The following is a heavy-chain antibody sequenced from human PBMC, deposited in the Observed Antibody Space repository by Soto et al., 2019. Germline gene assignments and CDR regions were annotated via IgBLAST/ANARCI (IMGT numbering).Heavy chain of an antibody. CDR1: GFTFSSYA. Sequence: EVQLLESGGGLVQPGGSLRLSCAASGFTFSSYAMSWVRQAPGTGLEWVSAISGSGGSTYYADSVKGRFTISRDNSKNTLYVQMNRLRAADTAVYYCAKAGVRFGESIWGQGTMVNVSS. V-gene: IGHV3-23*01. CDR2: ISGSGGST. J-gene: IGHJ3*02. D-gene: IGHD3-10*01. CDR3: AKAGVRFGESI.